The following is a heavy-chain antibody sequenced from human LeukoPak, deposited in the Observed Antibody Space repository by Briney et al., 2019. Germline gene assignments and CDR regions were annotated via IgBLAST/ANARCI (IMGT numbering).Heavy chain of an antibody. Sequence: PSGTLSLTCAVSGGXILSTNCWSWVRQPPGKGLEWIGEVHLNGATNYNPSVEGRVTMSIDKSKNHLSLEVISVTAADTAMYYCTRESGALSPFGFWGQGTLVTVSS. D-gene: IGHD1-26*01. CDR3: TRESGALSPFGF. V-gene: IGHV4-4*02. CDR2: VHLNGAT. J-gene: IGHJ4*02. CDR1: GGXILSTNC.